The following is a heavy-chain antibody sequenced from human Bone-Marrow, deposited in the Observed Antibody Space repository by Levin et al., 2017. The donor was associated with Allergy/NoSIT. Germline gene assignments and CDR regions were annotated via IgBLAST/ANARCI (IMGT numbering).Heavy chain of an antibody. V-gene: IGHV3-48*03. CDR2: IRSSGDTI. CDR3: ARGTSVLWWRADY. Sequence: PSGGSLRLSCVASGFTFSSYEMNWVRQAPGKGLEWVSYIRSSGDTIYYADSVKGRFTISRDNAKNSLYLQMNNLRAEDTAIYYCARGTSVLWWRADYWGQGTLVTVSS. CDR1: GFTFSSYE. D-gene: IGHD2-21*01. J-gene: IGHJ4*02.